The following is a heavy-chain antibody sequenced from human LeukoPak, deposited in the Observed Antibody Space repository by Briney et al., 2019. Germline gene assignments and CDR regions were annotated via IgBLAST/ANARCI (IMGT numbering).Heavy chain of an antibody. CDR1: GFTFSSYG. Sequence: PGGSLRLSCAASGFTFSSYGMHGVRQAPGKGLEWVAVIWYDGSNKYYADSVKGRFTISRDNSKNTLYLQMNSLKTEDTAVYYCTTDEVATILDDYYYYMDVWGKGATVTVSS. J-gene: IGHJ6*03. V-gene: IGHV3-33*01. CDR3: TTDEVATILDDYYYYMDV. CDR2: IWYDGSNK. D-gene: IGHD5-12*01.